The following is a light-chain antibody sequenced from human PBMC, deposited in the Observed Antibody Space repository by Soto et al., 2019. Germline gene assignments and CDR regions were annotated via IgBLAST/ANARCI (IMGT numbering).Light chain of an antibody. CDR3: QQNNNWPLT. CDR2: GAS. CDR1: QSVRSN. V-gene: IGKV3D-15*01. Sequence: EIVMTQSPATLSVSPGERATLSCRASQSVRSNLAWYQQKPGQAPRLLIYGASTRAIGIPARFSGSGSGTEFTLTISSLQSEDFAVYHWQQNNNWPLTFGGGTKVEIK. J-gene: IGKJ4*01.